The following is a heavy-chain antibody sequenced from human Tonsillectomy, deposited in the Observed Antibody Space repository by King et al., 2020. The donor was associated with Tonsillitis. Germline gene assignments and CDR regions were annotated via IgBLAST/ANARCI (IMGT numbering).Heavy chain of an antibody. J-gene: IGHJ4*02. CDR3: VKVVAVYGSYFPLFSRLAH. Sequence: VQLVESGGGLVQPGGSLRLSCAASGFSFSSYAMTWVRQAPGKGLEWVSSISGSGGSTYYADSVKGRFTISRDNSKNTLYLQMNSLRAEDTAVYYCVKVVAVYGSYFPLFSRLAHWGQGTPVTVSS. D-gene: IGHD2-15*01. V-gene: IGHV3-23*04. CDR1: GFSFSSYA. CDR2: ISGSGGST.